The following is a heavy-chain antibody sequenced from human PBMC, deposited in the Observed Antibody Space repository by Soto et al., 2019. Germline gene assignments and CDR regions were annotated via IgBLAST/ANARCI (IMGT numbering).Heavy chain of an antibody. CDR2: IYYSAST. Sequence: QVQLQESGPGLVKPSETLSLTCTVSGGSITSYYWSWIRQPPGKGLEWIGYIYYSASTNYKPSLKCRMTISVDTSKNQFSLKVSSVAAPDTAVYYGARALFGRSTWVDPWGPGTLVTVSS. J-gene: IGHJ5*01. V-gene: IGHV4-59*01. D-gene: IGHD3-16*01. CDR3: ARALFGRSTWVDP. CDR1: GGSITSYY.